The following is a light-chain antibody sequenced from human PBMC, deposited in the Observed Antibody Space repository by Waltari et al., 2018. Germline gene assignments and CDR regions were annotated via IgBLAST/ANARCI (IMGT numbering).Light chain of an antibody. CDR2: DAS. J-gene: IGKJ5*01. CDR1: QSVSNS. Sequence: EVVLTQSPATLSLSPGERATLSCRASQSVSNSLAWYRQKPGQAPSLPIYDASTGAAGLPDRFSGSWFGTGFTLTLIRLWPEDFAVYYCQLRTGWPMTFGQGTRLEIK. CDR3: QLRTGWPMT. V-gene: IGKV3-11*01.